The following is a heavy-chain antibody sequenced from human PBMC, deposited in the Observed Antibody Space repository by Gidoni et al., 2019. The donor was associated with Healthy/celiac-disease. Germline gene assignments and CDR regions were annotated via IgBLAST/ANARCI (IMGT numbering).Heavy chain of an antibody. CDR2: INPSGGST. D-gene: IGHD1-7*01. V-gene: IGHV1-46*01. CDR1: GYTFTSYY. J-gene: IGHJ6*02. CDR3: ARVRREDWNYVPYYYYGMDV. Sequence: QGQLVQSGAEVTKPGAPVKVSCKASGYTFTSYYMHWVRQAPGQGLEWMGIINPSGGSTSYAQKFQGRVTMTRDTSTSTVYMELSSLRSEDTAVYYCARVRREDWNYVPYYYYGMDVWGQGTTVTVSS.